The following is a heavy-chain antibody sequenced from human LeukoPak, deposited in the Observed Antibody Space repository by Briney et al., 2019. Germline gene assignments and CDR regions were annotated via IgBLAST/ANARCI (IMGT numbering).Heavy chain of an antibody. D-gene: IGHD2-2*01. V-gene: IGHV3-30*18. CDR1: GFTFNNFA. CDR2: ISIDGAKT. Sequence: GTSPRLSCAASGFTFNNFAMHWVRQAPGKGLEWVAVISIDGAKTYSADSVKGRFTISRDNSKKTLYLKMNTVRAEDTAVYYCAKGEGGSSSWYDFYDYGMDFWGKGTTVTVSS. J-gene: IGHJ6*04. CDR3: AKGEGGSSSWYDFYDYGMDF.